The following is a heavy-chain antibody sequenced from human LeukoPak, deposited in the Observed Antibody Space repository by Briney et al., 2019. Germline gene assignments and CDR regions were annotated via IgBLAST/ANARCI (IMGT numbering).Heavy chain of an antibody. V-gene: IGHV4-34*01. CDR1: GGSFSGYY. J-gene: IGHJ4*02. CDR3: ARAHGGMTR. CDR2: INHSGST. Sequence: SETLSLTCAVYGGSFSGYYWSWIRQPPGKGLEWIGEINHSGSTNYNPSLKSRVTISVDTSKNQFPLKLSSVTAADTAVYYCARAHGGMTRWGQGTLVTVSS. D-gene: IGHD4-23*01.